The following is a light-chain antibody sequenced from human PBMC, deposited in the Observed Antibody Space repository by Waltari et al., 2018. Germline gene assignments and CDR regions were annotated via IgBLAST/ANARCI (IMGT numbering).Light chain of an antibody. CDR1: QSVSRA. V-gene: IGKV3-20*01. Sequence: EIVLTQSPGTLSLSPGARVILSCRVSQSVSRALAWYQQKPGQAPRLLIYGASNRATGIPDRFSGSGSGTDFSLTISRLEPEDFSVYYGQHYVRLPVTFGQGTKVEIK. CDR3: QHYVRLPVT. J-gene: IGKJ1*01. CDR2: GAS.